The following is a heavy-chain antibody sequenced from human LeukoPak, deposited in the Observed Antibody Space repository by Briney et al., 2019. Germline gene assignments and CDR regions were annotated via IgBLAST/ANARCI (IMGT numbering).Heavy chain of an antibody. CDR3: ASSRSVACTSGDY. CDR1: GFTFSSYA. Sequence: PGGSLRLSCAASGFTFSSYAMHWVRQAPGKGLEWVAVISYDGSNKYYADSVKGRFTISRDNSKNTLYLQMNSLRAEDTAVYYCASSRSVACTSGDYWGQGTLVTVSS. CDR2: ISYDGSNK. V-gene: IGHV3-30*04. J-gene: IGHJ4*02. D-gene: IGHD6-19*01.